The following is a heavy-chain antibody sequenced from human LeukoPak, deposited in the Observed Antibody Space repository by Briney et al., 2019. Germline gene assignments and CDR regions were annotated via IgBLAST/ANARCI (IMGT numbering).Heavy chain of an antibody. D-gene: IGHD4-17*01. CDR3: ARSQSNDYGVERDY. V-gene: IGHV4-34*01. J-gene: IGHJ4*02. CDR1: GGSFSGYY. Sequence: PSETLSLTCAVYGGSFSGYYWSWIRQPPGKGLEWIGEINHSGSTNYNPSLKSRVTISVDTSKNQFSLQLNSVTPEDTAVYYCARSQSNDYGVERDYWGQGTLVTVSS. CDR2: INHSGST.